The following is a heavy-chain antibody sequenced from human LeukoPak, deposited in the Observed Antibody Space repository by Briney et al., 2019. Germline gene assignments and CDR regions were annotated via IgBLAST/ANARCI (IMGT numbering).Heavy chain of an antibody. J-gene: IGHJ3*02. V-gene: IGHV3-9*03. CDR3: AKDIKPVRRYQSNAFDI. CDR2: ISWNSGSI. D-gene: IGHD2-2*01. CDR1: GFTFDDYA. Sequence: GRSLRLSCAASGFTFDDYAMHWVRQAPGKGLEWVSGISWNSGSIGYADSVKGRFTISRDNAKNSLYLQMNSLRAEDMALYYCAKDIKPVRRYQSNAFDIWGQGTMVTVSS.